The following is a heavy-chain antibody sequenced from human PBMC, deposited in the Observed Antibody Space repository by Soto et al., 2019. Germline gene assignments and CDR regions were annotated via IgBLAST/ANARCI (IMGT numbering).Heavy chain of an antibody. D-gene: IGHD2-2*01. V-gene: IGHV4-61*01. CDR3: ARYARVPDY. CDR2: IFHTGDT. Sequence: SETLSLTCTVSGGSVSSGTYYWSWFRQAPGQGLESIGYIFHTGDTASNPSLKSRLTISIDTSKNQFYLQLSSVTAADTAVYYCARYARVPDYWGQGTLVTVSS. CDR1: GGSVSSGTYY. J-gene: IGHJ4*02.